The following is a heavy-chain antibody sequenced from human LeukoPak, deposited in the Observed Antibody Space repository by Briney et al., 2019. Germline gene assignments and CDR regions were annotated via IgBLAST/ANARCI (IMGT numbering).Heavy chain of an antibody. D-gene: IGHD3/OR15-3a*01. V-gene: IGHV3-23*01. J-gene: IGHJ4*02. CDR3: AWYVLWTTYYTYQY. CDR1: GFTFNNYA. Sequence: QAGGSLRLSCAASGFTFNNYAMSWVRQAPGKGLEWVSSISTTGSTTYYADSVKGRFTISRDNSQNTLSLQMNSLTAADTAVYSCAWYVLWTTYYTYQYWGQGTLVSVSS. CDR2: ISTTGSTT.